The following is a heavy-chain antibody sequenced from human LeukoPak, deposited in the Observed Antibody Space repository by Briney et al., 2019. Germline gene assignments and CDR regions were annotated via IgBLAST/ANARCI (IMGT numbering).Heavy chain of an antibody. CDR1: GGSISSYY. D-gene: IGHD3-9*01. V-gene: IGHV4-59*01. J-gene: IGHJ4*02. Sequence: PSETLSLTCTVSGGSISSYYWSWIRQPPGKGLEWIGYIYYSGSTNYNPSLKSRVTISVDTSKNQFSLKLSSVTAADTAVYYCARAVPVPAPLRYFDWLFDYWGQGTLVTVSS. CDR2: IYYSGST. CDR3: ARAVPVPAPLRYFDWLFDY.